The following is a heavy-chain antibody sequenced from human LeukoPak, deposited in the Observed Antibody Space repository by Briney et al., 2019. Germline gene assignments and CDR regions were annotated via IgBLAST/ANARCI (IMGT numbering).Heavy chain of an antibody. CDR1: GYTFTSYD. CDR3: ARGPPRGDILTGYYF. V-gene: IGHV1-8*01. J-gene: IGHJ3*01. Sequence: ASVKVSCKASGYTFTSYDINWVRQATGQGLEWMGWMNPNSGNTGYAQKFQGRVTMTRYTSISTAYMELSSLRSEDTALYYCARGPPRGDILTGYYFWGQGTMVTVSS. D-gene: IGHD3-9*01. CDR2: MNPNSGNT.